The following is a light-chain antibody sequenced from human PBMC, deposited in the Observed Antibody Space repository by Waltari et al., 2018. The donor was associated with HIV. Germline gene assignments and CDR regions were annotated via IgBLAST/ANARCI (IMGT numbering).Light chain of an antibody. J-gene: IGLJ1*01. Sequence: QSAPPQPASVPGSPGHSIPIHCTGTSSYVGCYHYFSCVQQHPGKAPKLLIYDVSQRPSGVSNRFSGSKSGNTASLTISGLQAEDEADYYCSSYTSSSTKVFGTGTKVTVL. CDR1: SSYVGCYHY. CDR3: SSYTSSSTKV. V-gene: IGLV2-14*03. CDR2: DVS.